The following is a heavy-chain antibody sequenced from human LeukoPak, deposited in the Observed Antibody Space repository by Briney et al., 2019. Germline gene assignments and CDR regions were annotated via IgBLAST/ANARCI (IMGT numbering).Heavy chain of an antibody. J-gene: IGHJ5*02. D-gene: IGHD2-2*01. CDR1: GYSISSGYY. CDR3: ARLGYCSSTSCFP. V-gene: IGHV4-38-2*01. Sequence: PSETLSLTCAVSGYSISSGYYWGWIRQPPGKXXXXXXSIYHSGSTYYNPSLKSRVTISVDTSKNQFSLKLSSVTAADTAVYYCARLGYCSSTSCFPWGQGTLVTVSS. CDR2: IYHSGST.